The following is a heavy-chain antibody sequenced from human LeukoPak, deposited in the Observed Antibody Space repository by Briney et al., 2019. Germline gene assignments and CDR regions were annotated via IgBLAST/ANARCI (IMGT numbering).Heavy chain of an antibody. Sequence: SETLSLTCTVSGASFSRYFWSWLRQPPGKGLAWIGHIYQNGSTNLNPSLKSRVTLSIDTSKSQFSLNLTSMTVADTAVYYCVRDRAPSQWMGMWYWGPGTLVTVSS. CDR3: VRDRAPSQWMGMWY. V-gene: IGHV4-59*12. D-gene: IGHD6-19*01. CDR1: GASFSRYF. CDR2: IYQNGST. J-gene: IGHJ4*02.